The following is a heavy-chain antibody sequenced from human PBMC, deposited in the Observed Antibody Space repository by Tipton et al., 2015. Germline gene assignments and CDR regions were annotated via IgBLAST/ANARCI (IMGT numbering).Heavy chain of an antibody. Sequence: SLRLSCAASGFTFSSYSMSWVRQAPGKGLEWVSGISGSGNSVYYADSVKGRFTISRDKSKNTLYLQMNSLRAEDTALYYSGKDDAYVGSDDVDFWGQGAMVLVSS. CDR2: ISGSGNSV. D-gene: IGHD3-16*01. CDR1: GFTFSSYS. J-gene: IGHJ3*01. CDR3: GKDDAYVGSDDVDF. V-gene: IGHV3-23*01.